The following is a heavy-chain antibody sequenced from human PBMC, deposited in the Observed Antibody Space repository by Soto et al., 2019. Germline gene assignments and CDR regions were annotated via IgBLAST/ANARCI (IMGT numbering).Heavy chain of an antibody. D-gene: IGHD1-26*01. V-gene: IGHV1-2*02. Sequence: ASVRVSCKASGYTFTGYCVHWVRQAPGQGLEWMGWINPNSGDTYLAQRFQGRVTMNRDTSIGTAYMELRGLTSDDTAEYYCAKGGAIVAAGTRVYLYNAMDVWGQGTTVTVSS. CDR1: GYTFTGYC. CDR2: INPNSGDT. J-gene: IGHJ6*02. CDR3: AKGGAIVAAGTRVYLYNAMDV.